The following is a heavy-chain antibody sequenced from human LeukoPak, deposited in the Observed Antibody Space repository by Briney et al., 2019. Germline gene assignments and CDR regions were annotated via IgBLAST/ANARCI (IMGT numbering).Heavy chain of an antibody. CDR1: GFTFSSYS. CDR2: ISSSSSYI. D-gene: IGHD6-13*01. CDR3: ARDRGGIAAAGTITDY. Sequence: GGSLRLSCAASGFTFSSYSMNWVRQAPGKGLEWVSSISSSSSYIYYADSVKGRFTISRDNAKNSLYLQMNRLRADDTAVYYCARDRGGIAAAGTITDYWGQGTLVAVSS. V-gene: IGHV3-21*03. J-gene: IGHJ4*02.